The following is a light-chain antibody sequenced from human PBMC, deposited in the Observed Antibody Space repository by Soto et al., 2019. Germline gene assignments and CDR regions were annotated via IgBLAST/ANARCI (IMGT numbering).Light chain of an antibody. V-gene: IGKV3-11*01. J-gene: IGKJ1*01. CDR2: GAS. CDR1: QSVRNY. Sequence: EIVLTQSPATLSLSPGETATLSCRASQSVRNYLAWYQQKPGQAPRLLIYGASNRATGIPDRFSGSGSGTESTLTISSLQPDDFATYYCQQYNSYSWTFGQGTKVDI. CDR3: QQYNSYSWT.